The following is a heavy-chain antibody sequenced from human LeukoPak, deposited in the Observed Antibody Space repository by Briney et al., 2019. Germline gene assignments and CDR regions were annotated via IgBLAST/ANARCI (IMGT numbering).Heavy chain of an antibody. Sequence: SETLSLTCAVYGGSFCGYYWSWIRQPPGKGLEWIGEINHSGSTNYNPSLKSRVTISVDTSKNQFSLKLSSVTAADTAVYYCARGKVVVAATLKWFDPWGQGTLVTVSS. V-gene: IGHV4-34*01. D-gene: IGHD2-15*01. J-gene: IGHJ5*02. CDR2: INHSGST. CDR1: GGSFCGYY. CDR3: ARGKVVVAATLKWFDP.